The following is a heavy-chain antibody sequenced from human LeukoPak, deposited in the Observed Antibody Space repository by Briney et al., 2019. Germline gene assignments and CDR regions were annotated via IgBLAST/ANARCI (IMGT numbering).Heavy chain of an antibody. D-gene: IGHD3-9*01. V-gene: IGHV3-53*01. CDR2: IYSGGST. CDR1: GFTFSSYW. CDR3: ARGGYDILTGYQPADY. Sequence: GGSLRLSFAASGFTFSSYWMSWVRQAPGKGLEWVSVIYSGGSTYYADSVKGRFTISRDNSKNTLYLQMNSLRAEDTAVYYCARGGYDILTGYQPADYWGQGTLVTVSS. J-gene: IGHJ4*02.